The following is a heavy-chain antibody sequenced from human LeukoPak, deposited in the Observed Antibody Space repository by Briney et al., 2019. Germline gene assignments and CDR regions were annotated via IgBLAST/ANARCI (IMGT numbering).Heavy chain of an antibody. D-gene: IGHD5-18*01. Sequence: GASVKVSCKASGYTFTSYGISWVRQAPGQGLEWMGWISAYNGNTNYAQKLQGRVTMTTDSSTSTAYMELRSLRSDDTAVYYCAIYSYALSNPVYWGQGTLVTVSS. CDR2: ISAYNGNT. CDR1: GYTFTSYG. CDR3: AIYSYALSNPVY. V-gene: IGHV1-18*04. J-gene: IGHJ4*02.